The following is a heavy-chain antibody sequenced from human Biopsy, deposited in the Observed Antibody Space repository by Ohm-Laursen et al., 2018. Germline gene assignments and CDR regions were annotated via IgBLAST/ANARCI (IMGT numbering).Heavy chain of an antibody. CDR2: ISSRTTSE. CDR3: ARWYGDLFYYYNGMDV. D-gene: IGHD3-10*01. V-gene: IGHV3-21*01. Sequence: SLRPSCSASGFTFSAYSIVWVRQAPGKGLEWVSAISSRTTSEYYADSVKGRVTISRDNADNSVSLQMSNLRLDDTAVYYCARWYGDLFYYYNGMDVWGQGTTVTVSS. J-gene: IGHJ6*02. CDR1: GFTFSAYS.